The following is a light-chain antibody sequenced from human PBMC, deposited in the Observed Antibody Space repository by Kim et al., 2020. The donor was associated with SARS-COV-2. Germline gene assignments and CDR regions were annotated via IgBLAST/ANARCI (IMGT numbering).Light chain of an antibody. Sequence: GQRVTISCSGSSSNVESNYVYWYQQFPGTPPKLLIFRNEQRPSGVPDRFSASKSGTSASLTISELRSEDEAEYHCATWDDSVSASVFGTGTQLTVL. J-gene: IGLJ1*01. CDR3: ATWDDSVSASV. CDR1: SSNVESNY. V-gene: IGLV1-47*01. CDR2: RNE.